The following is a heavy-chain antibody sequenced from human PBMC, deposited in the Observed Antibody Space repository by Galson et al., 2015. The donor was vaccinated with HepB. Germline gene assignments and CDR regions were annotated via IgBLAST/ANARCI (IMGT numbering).Heavy chain of an antibody. CDR2: ISGSGGST. D-gene: IGHD3-22*01. CDR3: AKVVVVVITNPFDY. J-gene: IGHJ4*02. Sequence: SLRLSCAASGFTFSSYAMSWVRQAPGKGLEWVSAISGSGGSTYYADSVKGRFTISRDNSKNTLYLQMNSLRAEDTAVYYCAKVVVVVITNPFDYWGREPWSPSPQ. V-gene: IGHV3-23*01. CDR1: GFTFSSYA.